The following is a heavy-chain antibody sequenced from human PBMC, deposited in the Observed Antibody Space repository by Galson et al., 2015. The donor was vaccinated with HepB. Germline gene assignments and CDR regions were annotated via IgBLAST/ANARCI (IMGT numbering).Heavy chain of an antibody. Sequence: SLRPSCAASGFTFSSYAMSWVRQAPGKGLEWVSAISGSGGSTYYADSVKGRFTISRDNSKNTLYLQMNSLRAEDTAVYYCAKDIPTYYYDSSGKKDYWGQGTLVTVSS. CDR2: ISGSGGST. V-gene: IGHV3-23*01. CDR1: GFTFSSYA. D-gene: IGHD3-22*01. J-gene: IGHJ4*02. CDR3: AKDIPTYYYDSSGKKDY.